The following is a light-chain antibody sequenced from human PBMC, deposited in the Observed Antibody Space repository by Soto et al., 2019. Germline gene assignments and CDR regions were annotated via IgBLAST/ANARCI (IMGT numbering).Light chain of an antibody. Sequence: DIQMTQSPPTLSASVGDRVTITCRASQSISNWLAWYQQKPGKAPKLLIYKASSLESGVPSRFSGSGSGTEFTLTISSLQPDDFATYYCQQYHSYSYTFGQGTKLEIK. V-gene: IGKV1-5*03. CDR1: QSISNW. CDR3: QQYHSYSYT. J-gene: IGKJ2*01. CDR2: KAS.